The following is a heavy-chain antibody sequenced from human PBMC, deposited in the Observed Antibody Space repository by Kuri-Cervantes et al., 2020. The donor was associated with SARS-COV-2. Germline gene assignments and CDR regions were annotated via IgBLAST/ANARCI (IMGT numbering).Heavy chain of an antibody. CDR1: GGSISSGSYY. V-gene: IGHV4-61*02. CDR2: IYTSGST. Sequence: LRLSCTVSGGSISSGSYYWSWIRQPAGKGLEWIGRIYTSGSTNYNPSLKSRVTISVDTSKNQFSLKLSFVTAADTAVYYCAREDSSGYYFDYWGQGTLVTVSS. D-gene: IGHD3-22*01. J-gene: IGHJ4*02. CDR3: AREDSSGYYFDY.